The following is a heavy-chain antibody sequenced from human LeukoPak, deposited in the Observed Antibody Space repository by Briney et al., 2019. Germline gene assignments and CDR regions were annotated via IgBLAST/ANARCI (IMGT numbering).Heavy chain of an antibody. J-gene: IGHJ4*02. CDR1: GFTFSSYA. Sequence: GGSLRLFCAASGFTFSSYAMSWVRQAPGKGLEWVSAISGSGGSTYYADSVKGRFTISRDNAKNSLYLQMNSLRAEDTAVYYCARDLSSGGSCLDYWGQGTLVTVSS. V-gene: IGHV3-23*01. CDR2: ISGSGGST. D-gene: IGHD2-15*01. CDR3: ARDLSSGGSCLDY.